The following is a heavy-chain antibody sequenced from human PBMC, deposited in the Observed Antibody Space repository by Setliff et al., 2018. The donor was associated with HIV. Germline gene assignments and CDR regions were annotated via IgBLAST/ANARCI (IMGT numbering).Heavy chain of an antibody. CDR2: ISGSSTYI. CDR1: GFTFSGYS. J-gene: IGHJ6*02. CDR3: AKSRDYQLLHYYGVDV. D-gene: IGHD2-2*01. Sequence: GESLKISCAASGFTFSGYSMTWVRQAPGKGLEWVSAISGSSTYIYYADSVKGRFTISRDNSKNTLFLQMNSLRAEDTAVYYCAKSRDYQLLHYYGVDVWGQGTTV. V-gene: IGHV3-23*01.